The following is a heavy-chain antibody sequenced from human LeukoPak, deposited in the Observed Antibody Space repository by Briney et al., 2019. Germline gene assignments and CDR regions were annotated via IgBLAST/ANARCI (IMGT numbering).Heavy chain of an antibody. CDR1: GFTFSSQT. V-gene: IGHV3-21*01. CDR3: AKANYYYDSGGYIHYMDV. J-gene: IGHJ6*03. Sequence: GGSLRLSCVASGFTFSSQTMNWVRQAPGKGLEWVSSISSTSSHIYYADSVKGRFTISRDNAKNSLYLQMNSLRAEDTAVYYCAKANYYYDSGGYIHYMDVWGKGTTVTVSS. CDR2: ISSTSSHI. D-gene: IGHD3-22*01.